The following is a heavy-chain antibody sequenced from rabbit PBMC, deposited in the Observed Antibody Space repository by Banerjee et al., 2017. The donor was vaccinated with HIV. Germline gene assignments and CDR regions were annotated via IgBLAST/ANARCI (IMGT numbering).Heavy chain of an antibody. Sequence: QSLEESGGGLVQPEGSLALTCKASGFTTSSSYYMCWIRQAPGKGLEWIACIYTGSSGSTYYASWVNGRFTISSHNAQNTLYLQLNSLTAADTATYFCVRFASLNDLWGPGTLVTVS. CDR2: IYTGSSGST. CDR1: GFTTSSSYY. CDR3: VRFASLNDL. J-gene: IGHJ6*01. D-gene: IGHD2-1*01. V-gene: IGHV1S40*01.